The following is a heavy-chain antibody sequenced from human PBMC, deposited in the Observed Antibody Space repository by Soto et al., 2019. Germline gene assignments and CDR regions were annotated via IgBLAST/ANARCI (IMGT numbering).Heavy chain of an antibody. J-gene: IGHJ4*02. V-gene: IGHV1-46*01. D-gene: IGHD3-22*01. CDR1: GYTFTSHY. Sequence: ASVKVSCKASGYTFTSHYMHWVRQAPGQGLEWMGIINPSGGSTTYAQRFQGRVTMTSDTSTSTVYMELSSLRSEDTAVYYCARGFDSSGLLTYWGQGTLVTVSS. CDR3: ARGFDSSGLLTY. CDR2: INPSGGST.